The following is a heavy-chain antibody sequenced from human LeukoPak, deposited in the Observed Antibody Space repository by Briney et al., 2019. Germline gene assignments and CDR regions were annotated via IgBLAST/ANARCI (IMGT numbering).Heavy chain of an antibody. V-gene: IGHV3-48*03. Sequence: SGGSLRLSCAASGFTFSSYEMNWVRQAPGRGLEWVSYISSSGSTIYYADSVKGRFTISRDNAKNSLYLQMNSLRAEDTALYYCAKDSGNGGSSWYVGWGYYYMDVWGKGTTVTISS. CDR3: AKDSGNGGSSWYVGWGYYYMDV. D-gene: IGHD6-13*01. J-gene: IGHJ6*03. CDR1: GFTFSSYE. CDR2: ISSSGSTI.